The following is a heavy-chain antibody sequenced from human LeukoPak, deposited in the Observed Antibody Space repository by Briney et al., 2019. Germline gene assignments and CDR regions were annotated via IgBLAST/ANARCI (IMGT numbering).Heavy chain of an antibody. CDR3: ARDSWVYYGSGSYHSFDY. J-gene: IGHJ4*02. D-gene: IGHD3-10*01. CDR1: GFTFSSYA. CDR2: ISYDGSNK. V-gene: IGHV3-30-3*01. Sequence: GRSLRLSCAASGFTFSSYAMHWVRQAPGKGLEWVAVISYDGSNKYYAVSVKGRFTISRDNSKNTLYLQMNSLRAEDTAVYYCARDSWVYYGSGSYHSFDYWGQGTLVTVST.